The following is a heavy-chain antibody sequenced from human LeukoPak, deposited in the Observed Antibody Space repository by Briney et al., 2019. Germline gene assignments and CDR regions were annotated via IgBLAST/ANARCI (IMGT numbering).Heavy chain of an antibody. Sequence: GASVKVSCKASGGTFSSYAISWVRQAPGQGLEWMGGIISIFGTANYAQKFQGRVTITADKSTSTAYMELSSLRSEDTAVYYCARLRYCSSTSCYAGMRGYFDYWGQGTLVTVSS. CDR2: IISIFGTA. CDR1: GGTFSSYA. D-gene: IGHD2-2*01. V-gene: IGHV1-69*06. J-gene: IGHJ4*02. CDR3: ARLRYCSSTSCYAGMRGYFDY.